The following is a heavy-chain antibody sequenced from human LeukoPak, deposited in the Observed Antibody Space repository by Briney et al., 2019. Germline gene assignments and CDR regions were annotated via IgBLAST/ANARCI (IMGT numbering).Heavy chain of an antibody. CDR2: ISSSSSYI. V-gene: IGHV3-21*01. Sequence: GGSLGLSCAASGFTFSSYSMNWVRQAPGKGLEWVSSISSSSSYIYYADSVKGRFTISRDNAKNSLYLQMNSLRAEDTAVYYCARNRSPYGSGSYRAYYYYYGMDVWGQGTTVTVSS. CDR3: ARNRSPYGSGSYRAYYYYYGMDV. J-gene: IGHJ6*02. D-gene: IGHD3-10*01. CDR1: GFTFSSYS.